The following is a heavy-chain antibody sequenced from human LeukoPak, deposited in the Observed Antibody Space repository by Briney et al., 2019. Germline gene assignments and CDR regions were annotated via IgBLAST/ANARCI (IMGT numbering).Heavy chain of an antibody. CDR2: IIPIFGTA. CDR1: GCTFSSYA. J-gene: IGHJ6*03. CDR3: ARGSWSGGWAYYYYYMDV. D-gene: IGHD6-19*01. V-gene: IGHV1-69*05. Sequence: GASVKVSCKASGCTFSSYAISWVRQAPGQGLEWMGGIIPIFGTANYAQKFQRRVTITTDESTSTAYMELSSLRSDDTAAYYCARGSWSGGWAYYYYYMDVWSKGTTVTVSS.